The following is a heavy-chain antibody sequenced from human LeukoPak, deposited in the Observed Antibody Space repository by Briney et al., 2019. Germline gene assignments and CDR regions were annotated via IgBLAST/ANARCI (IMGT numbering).Heavy chain of an antibody. Sequence: SETLSLTCTVSGYSISSGYYWGWIRQPPGKGLEWIGSIYHSGSTYYNPSLKSRVTISVDTSKNQFSLKLSFVTAADTAMYYCARTLGDYGSGSYYYWGQGTLVTVSS. V-gene: IGHV4-38-2*02. CDR2: IYHSGST. J-gene: IGHJ4*02. CDR1: GYSISSGYY. D-gene: IGHD3-10*01. CDR3: ARTLGDYGSGSYYY.